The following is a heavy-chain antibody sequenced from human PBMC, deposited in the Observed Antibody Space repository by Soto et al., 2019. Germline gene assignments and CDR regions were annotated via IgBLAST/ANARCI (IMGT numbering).Heavy chain of an antibody. J-gene: IGHJ2*01. Sequence: EVQVVESGGGLVKPGGSLRLSCAASGFTFSNAWMSWVRQAPGKGLEWVARNKSKTDGVTTDYAAPVKGRFIISRDDSTTTLYLQVNSLKTEDTAVYYCSTSANYYDTRRYRGYFDVWGRGTLVTVSS. V-gene: IGHV3-15*01. CDR1: GFTFSNAW. CDR3: STSANYYDTRRYRGYFDV. CDR2: NKSKTDGVTT. D-gene: IGHD3-22*01.